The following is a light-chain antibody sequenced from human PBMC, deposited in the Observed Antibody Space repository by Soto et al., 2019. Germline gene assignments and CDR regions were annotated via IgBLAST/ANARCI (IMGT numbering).Light chain of an antibody. J-gene: IGKJ1*01. CDR1: QSISSY. Sequence: EIVLTQSPGTLSLSPGERATLSCRVSQSISSYLAWYQQKPGQAPSLLTYGASSRATGIPDRFSGSGSGTDFTLTISRLEPEDFAVYYCQQYGTSPPWAFGQGTKVEIK. CDR2: GAS. CDR3: QQYGTSPPWA. V-gene: IGKV3-20*01.